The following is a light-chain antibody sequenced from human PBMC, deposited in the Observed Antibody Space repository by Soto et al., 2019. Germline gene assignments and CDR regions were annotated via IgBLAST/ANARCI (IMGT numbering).Light chain of an antibody. CDR2: AAS. Sequence: AIRITQSPSSLSQSTGDRVTITGRRGRVIASYLAWYQQKPGKAPKLLIYAASTLQSGVPSRFSGSGSGTDFTLTISCLQSEDFATYYCQQYYSYPRTFGQGTKLEIK. CDR1: RVIASY. J-gene: IGKJ2*01. V-gene: IGKV1-8*01. CDR3: QQYYSYPRT.